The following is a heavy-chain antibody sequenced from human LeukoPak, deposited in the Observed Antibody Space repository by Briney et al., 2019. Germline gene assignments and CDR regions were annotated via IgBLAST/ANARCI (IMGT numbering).Heavy chain of an antibody. CDR1: GFTFDDYA. CDR2: ISWNSGSI. V-gene: IGHV3-9*01. CDR3: AKDGKGAWYYYKDV. Sequence: GGSLRLSCAASGFTFDDYAMHWVRQAPGKGLEWVSGISWNSGSIGYADSVKGRFTISRDNAKNSLYLQMNSLRAEDTALYYCAKDGKGAWYYYKDVWGKGTTVTVSS. D-gene: IGHD1-26*01. J-gene: IGHJ6*03.